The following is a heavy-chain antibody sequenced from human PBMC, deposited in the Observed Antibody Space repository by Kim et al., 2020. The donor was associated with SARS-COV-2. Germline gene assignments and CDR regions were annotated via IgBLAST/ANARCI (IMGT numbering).Heavy chain of an antibody. CDR3: ASRSMKGSGWYPYYYYYGMDV. V-gene: IGHV3-53*01. D-gene: IGHD6-19*01. CDR2: IYSGGST. CDR1: GFTVSSNY. Sequence: GGSLRLSCAASGFTVSSNYMSWVRQAPGKGLEWVSVIYSGGSTYYADSVKGRFTISRDNSKNTLYLQMNSLRAEDTAVYYCASRSMKGSGWYPYYYYYGMDVWGQGTTVTVSS. J-gene: IGHJ6*02.